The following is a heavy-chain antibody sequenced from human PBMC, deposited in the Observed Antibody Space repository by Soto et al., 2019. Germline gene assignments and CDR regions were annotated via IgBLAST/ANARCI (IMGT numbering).Heavy chain of an antibody. Sequence: SETLSLTCTVSGGSVSSGSYYWRWIRQPPGKGLEWIGYIYYSGSTNYNPSLKSRVTISVDTSKNQFSLKLSSVTAADTAVYYCARVREQWLAFDYWGQGTLVTVSS. V-gene: IGHV4-61*01. CDR3: ARVREQWLAFDY. CDR2: IYYSGST. D-gene: IGHD6-19*01. CDR1: GGSVSSGSYY. J-gene: IGHJ4*02.